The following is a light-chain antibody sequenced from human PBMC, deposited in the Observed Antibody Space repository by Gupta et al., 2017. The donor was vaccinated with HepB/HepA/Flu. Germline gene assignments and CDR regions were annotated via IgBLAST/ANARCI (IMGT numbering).Light chain of an antibody. Sequence: QSVLTQPPSVSGAPGLRVTISCTGSSSNIAAGYDVDWYQQLPGTAPKLLIYGNSNRPSGVPDRFSGSKSGTSASLAITGLQADDETDYYCQSYDSSLSGSVFGGGTKLTVL. V-gene: IGLV1-40*01. CDR2: GNS. J-gene: IGLJ2*01. CDR3: QSYDSSLSGSV. CDR1: SSNIAAGYD.